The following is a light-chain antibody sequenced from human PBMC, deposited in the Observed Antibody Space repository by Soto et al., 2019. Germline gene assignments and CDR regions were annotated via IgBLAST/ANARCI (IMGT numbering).Light chain of an antibody. CDR3: QQFNSYPLV. Sequence: DIQLTQSPSFLSASVGDRVTITCRASQGISSYLAWYQQKPGKAPKLLIYAASTLQSGVPSRFSGSGSGTEFTLPISSRQPEDFATYYCQQFNSYPLVFGPGTKVDI. CDR2: AAS. J-gene: IGKJ3*01. V-gene: IGKV1-9*01. CDR1: QGISSY.